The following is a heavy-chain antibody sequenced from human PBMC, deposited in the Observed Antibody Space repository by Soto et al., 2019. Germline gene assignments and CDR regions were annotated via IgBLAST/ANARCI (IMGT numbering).Heavy chain of an antibody. V-gene: IGHV4-30-4*01. J-gene: IGHJ4*02. CDR2: IYYSGST. D-gene: IGHD3-10*01. Sequence: TLSLTCTVSGGSISSGDYYWSWIRQPPGKGLEWIGYIYYSGSTYYNPSLKSRVTISVDTSKNQFSLKLSSVTAADTAVYYCARWWFGEFFDYWGQGTLVTVSS. CDR3: ARWWFGEFFDY. CDR1: GGSISSGDYY.